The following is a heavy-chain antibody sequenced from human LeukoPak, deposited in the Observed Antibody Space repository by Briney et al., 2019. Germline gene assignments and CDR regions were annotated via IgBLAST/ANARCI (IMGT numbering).Heavy chain of an antibody. Sequence: SETLSHTCAVYGGSFSGYYWSWIRQPPGKGLEWIGEINHSGSTNYNPSLKSRVTISVDTSKNQFSLKLSSVTAADTAVYYCARVGGPYYDFWSGYPDAFDIWGQGTVVTVSS. CDR2: INHSGST. V-gene: IGHV4-34*01. CDR1: GGSFSGYY. CDR3: ARVGGPYYDFWSGYPDAFDI. J-gene: IGHJ3*02. D-gene: IGHD3-3*01.